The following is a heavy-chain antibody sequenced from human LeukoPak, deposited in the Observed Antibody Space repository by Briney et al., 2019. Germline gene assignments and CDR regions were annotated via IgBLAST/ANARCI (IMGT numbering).Heavy chain of an antibody. CDR1: GGSISSHY. J-gene: IGHJ4*02. V-gene: IGHV4-59*11. CDR2: IYYSGST. D-gene: IGHD3-22*01. Sequence: SETLSLTCTVSGGSISSHYWSWIRQPPGKGLEWIGYIYYSGSTNYNPSLKSRVTISVDTSKNQFSLKLSSVTAADTAVYYCASSSGYQFDYWGQGTLVTVYS. CDR3: ASSSGYQFDY.